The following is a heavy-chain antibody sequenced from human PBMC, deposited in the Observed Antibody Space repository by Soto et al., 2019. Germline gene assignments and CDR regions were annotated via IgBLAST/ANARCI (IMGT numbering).Heavy chain of an antibody. J-gene: IGHJ3*02. CDR1: GVSFDDFA. CDR2: ISCNSDTI. V-gene: IGHV3-9*01. Sequence: EVQLVESGGGLVQPGRSLRLSCAASGVSFDDFAMHWVRQGPGKGLEWVSGISCNSDTILYAGSVKGRFTISRDNAKNSLYLQTNSLRAADTALYYCVKSFRGYCNNNRWAGAFDIWGQGTMVTVSS. CDR3: VKSFRGYCNNNRWAGAFDI. D-gene: IGHD2-8*01.